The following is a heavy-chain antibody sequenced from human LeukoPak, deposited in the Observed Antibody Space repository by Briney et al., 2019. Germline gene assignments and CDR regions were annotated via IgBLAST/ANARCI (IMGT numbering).Heavy chain of an antibody. J-gene: IGHJ4*02. CDR1: GFHFSSYG. CDR2: ISYDGSNK. V-gene: IGHV3-30*18. CDR3: AKGETTVTTGDYFDY. Sequence: GGSLRLSCAASGFHFSSYGMHWVGQAPGKGLEGVAVISYDGSNKYYADSVKGRFTISRDNSKNTLYLQMNSLRAEDTAVYYCAKGETTVTTGDYFDYWGQGTLVTVSS. D-gene: IGHD4-17*01.